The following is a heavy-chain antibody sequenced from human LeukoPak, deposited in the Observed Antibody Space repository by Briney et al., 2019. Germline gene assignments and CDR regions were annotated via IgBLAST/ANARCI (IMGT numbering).Heavy chain of an antibody. J-gene: IGHJ4*02. V-gene: IGHV3-7*01. CDR3: ARDSGNSGYDLFDY. Sequence: GGSLRLSCAASGFTFRSYWMTWVRQAPGEGLEWVANIKPDGSEKNYVDSVKGRFTISRDNAKNSLSLHMNSLRAEDTAVYYCARDSGNSGYDLFDYWGQGTLVTVSS. CDR1: GFTFRSYW. D-gene: IGHD5-12*01. CDR2: IKPDGSEK.